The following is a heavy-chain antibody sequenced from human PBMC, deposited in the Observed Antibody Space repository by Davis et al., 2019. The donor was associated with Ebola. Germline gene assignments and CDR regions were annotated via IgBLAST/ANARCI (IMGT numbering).Heavy chain of an antibody. D-gene: IGHD2-15*01. Sequence: LRLSCTVSGGSISSGDYYWSWIRQPPGKGLEWIGYIYYSGSTYYNPSLKSRVTISVDTSKNQFSLKLSSVTAADTAVYYCARGGRVLGVVVAATDNWFDPWGQGTLVTVSS. V-gene: IGHV4-30-4*01. J-gene: IGHJ5*02. CDR2: IYYSGST. CDR3: ARGGRVLGVVVAATDNWFDP. CDR1: GGSISSGDYY.